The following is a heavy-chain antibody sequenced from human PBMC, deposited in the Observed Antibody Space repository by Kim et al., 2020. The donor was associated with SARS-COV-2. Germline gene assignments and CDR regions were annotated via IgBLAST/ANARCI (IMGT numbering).Heavy chain of an antibody. V-gene: IGHV3-23*01. J-gene: IGHJ3*02. CDR3: AKGQYSSGWYGLSAFDI. Sequence: GKGRFTISRDNSKNTLYLQMNSLRAEDTAVYYCAKGQYSSGWYGLSAFDIWGQGTMVTVSS. D-gene: IGHD6-19*01.